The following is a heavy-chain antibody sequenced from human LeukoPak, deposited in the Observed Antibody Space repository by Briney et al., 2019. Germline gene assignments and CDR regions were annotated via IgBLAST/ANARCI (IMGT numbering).Heavy chain of an antibody. CDR3: ARVATVTTVRAAFDI. J-gene: IGHJ3*02. Sequence: ASVTVSCKASGYTFTGYYMHWVRQAPGQGLEWMGWINPNSGGTNYAQKFQGRVTMTRDTSISTAYMELSRLRSDDTAVYYCARVATVTTVRAAFDIWGQGTMVTVSS. V-gene: IGHV1-2*02. CDR1: GYTFTGYY. D-gene: IGHD4-17*01. CDR2: INPNSGGT.